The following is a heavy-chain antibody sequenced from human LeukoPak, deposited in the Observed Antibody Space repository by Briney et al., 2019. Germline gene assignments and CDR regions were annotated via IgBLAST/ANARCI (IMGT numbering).Heavy chain of an antibody. D-gene: IGHD1-1*01. V-gene: IGHV3-23*01. CDR1: GFTFSSYV. Sequence: GGSLRLSCAASGFTFSSYVMSWVRQAPGKGLEWVSAISGSGDSTYYADSVKGRFTISRDNSKNTLYLQMNSLRAEDTAVYYCAKDRRANFYYYSMDVWGKGTTVTVSS. CDR2: ISGSGDST. CDR3: AKDRRANFYYYSMDV. J-gene: IGHJ6*03.